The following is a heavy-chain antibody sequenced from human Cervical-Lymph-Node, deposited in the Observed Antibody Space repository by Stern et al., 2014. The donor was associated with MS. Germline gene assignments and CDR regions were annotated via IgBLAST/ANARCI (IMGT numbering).Heavy chain of an antibody. Sequence: VQLVQSGGGLVQPGRSLRLSCAASGFTVNDYSMHWVRQAPGKGLEWVSGISWDGGSTEYAASGKGRFAISRDNAKNSLFLHMNSLRPEDTAFYYCAKTTVTTRPFEFWGQGTLVTVSS. V-gene: IGHV3-9*01. CDR3: AKTTVTTRPFEF. CDR2: ISWDGGST. J-gene: IGHJ4*02. D-gene: IGHD4-17*01. CDR1: GFTVNDYS.